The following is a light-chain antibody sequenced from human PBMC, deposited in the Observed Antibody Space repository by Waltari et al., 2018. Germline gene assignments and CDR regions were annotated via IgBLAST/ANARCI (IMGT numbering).Light chain of an antibody. CDR2: GAS. V-gene: IGKV3-20*01. J-gene: IGKJ1*01. CDR1: QSVSRSY. Sequence: EIVLTQSPGTLYLSPGERATLSCRASQSVSRSYLAWYQQKPGQAPRLLIYGASSRATGIPDRFSGSGSGTDFTLTISRLEPEDFAVYYCQQYGSSLRTFGQGTKVEIK. CDR3: QQYGSSLRT.